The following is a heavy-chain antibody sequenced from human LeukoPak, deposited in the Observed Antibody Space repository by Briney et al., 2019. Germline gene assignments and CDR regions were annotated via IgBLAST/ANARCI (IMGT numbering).Heavy chain of an antibody. J-gene: IGHJ4*02. V-gene: IGHV3-21*01. CDR1: GFTFSSYA. D-gene: IGHD2-21*01. CDR2: ISSSSSYI. CDR3: ARDCGGDCYFGY. Sequence: GGSLRLSCAASGFTFSSYAMSWVRQAPGKGLEWVSSISSSSSYIYYADSVKGRFTISRDNAKNSLYLQMNSLRAEDTAVYYCARDCGGDCYFGYWGQGTLVTVSS.